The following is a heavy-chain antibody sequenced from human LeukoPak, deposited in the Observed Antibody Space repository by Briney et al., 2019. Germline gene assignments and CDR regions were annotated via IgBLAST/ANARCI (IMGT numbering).Heavy chain of an antibody. V-gene: IGHV1-18*01. CDR2: ISAYNGNT. CDR3: ARIDLAYGSGTYYSSYFEY. J-gene: IGHJ4*02. CDR1: GYTFTGYG. D-gene: IGHD3-10*01. Sequence: ASVKVSCKASGYTFTGYGITWVRQAPGQGLEWMGWISAYNGNTNYAQKCQGRVTMTTETSTRTAYMELRSLRSDDAAVYYCARIDLAYGSGTYYSSYFEYWGQGTLVTVSS.